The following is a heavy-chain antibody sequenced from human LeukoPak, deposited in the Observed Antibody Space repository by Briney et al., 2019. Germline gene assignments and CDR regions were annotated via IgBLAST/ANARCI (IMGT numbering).Heavy chain of an antibody. Sequence: RRSLRLSCAASGFTFSSYGMHWVRQAPGKGLEWVAVISYDGSNKYYADSVKGRFTISRDNSKNTLYLQMNSLRAEDTAVYYCAKESWQQLFDFDYWGQGTLVTVSS. V-gene: IGHV3-30*18. CDR2: ISYDGSNK. CDR3: AKESWQQLFDFDY. J-gene: IGHJ4*02. D-gene: IGHD6-13*01. CDR1: GFTFSSYG.